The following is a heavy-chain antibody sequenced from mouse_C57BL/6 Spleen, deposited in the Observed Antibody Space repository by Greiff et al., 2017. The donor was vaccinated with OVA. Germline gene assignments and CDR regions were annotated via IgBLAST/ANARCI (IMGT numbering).Heavy chain of an antibody. J-gene: IGHJ1*03. CDR2: IDPSASYT. V-gene: IGHV1-50*01. CDR3: ARSLLGYFDV. Sequence: QVQLQQPGAELVKPGASVKLSCKASGYTFTSYWMQWVKQRPGQGLEWIGEIDPSASYTNYNQKFKGKATLTVDTSSSTAYMQLSSLTSEDSAVYYCARSLLGYFDVWGTGTTVTVSS. D-gene: IGHD2-12*01. CDR1: GYTFTSYW.